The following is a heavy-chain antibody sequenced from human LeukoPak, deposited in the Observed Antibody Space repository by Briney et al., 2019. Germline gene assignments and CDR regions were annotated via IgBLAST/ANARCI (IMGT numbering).Heavy chain of an antibody. CDR1: GFTFSSYW. CDR2: IKLDGSEK. CDR3: AGGGWFFDP. Sequence: QPGGSLTLSCAASGFTFSSYWMSWVRQATGKGLEWVANIKLDGSEKYYVDSVKGRFTISRDNAKHSLFLQMNNLRVEDTAVYHCAGGGWFFDPWGQGTLVTVSS. J-gene: IGHJ5*02. V-gene: IGHV3-7*05. D-gene: IGHD3-10*01.